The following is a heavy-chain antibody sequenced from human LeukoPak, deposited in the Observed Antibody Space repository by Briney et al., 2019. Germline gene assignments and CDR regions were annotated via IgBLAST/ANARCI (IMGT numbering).Heavy chain of an antibody. CDR1: GFTFSTYA. D-gene: IGHD3-22*01. CDR2: IQYDESNK. CDR3: TRGGYYDGSGYYPFDY. J-gene: IGHJ4*02. Sequence: GGSLRLSCAASGFTFSTYAMTWVRQAPGRGLEWVAFIQYDESNKYYADSIKGRFTLSRDNSKNTLYLQMNSLRPEDTAVYYCTRGGYYDGSGYYPFDYWGQGTLVTVSS. V-gene: IGHV3-30*02.